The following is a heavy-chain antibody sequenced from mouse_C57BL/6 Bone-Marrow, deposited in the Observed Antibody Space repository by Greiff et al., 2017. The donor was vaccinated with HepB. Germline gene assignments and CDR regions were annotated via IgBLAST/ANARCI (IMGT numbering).Heavy chain of an antibody. CDR2: ISYSGST. D-gene: IGHD2-5*01. Sequence: EVQLQQSGPGLAKPSQSLSLTCSVPGYSITSDYWNWIRKFPGNKLEYMGYISYSGSTYYNPSLKSRISITRDTSKNQYYLQLNSVTTEDTATYYCAPYSNYVGNYFDYWGQGTTLTVSS. CDR1: GYSITSDY. CDR3: APYSNYVGNYFDY. V-gene: IGHV3-8*01. J-gene: IGHJ2*01.